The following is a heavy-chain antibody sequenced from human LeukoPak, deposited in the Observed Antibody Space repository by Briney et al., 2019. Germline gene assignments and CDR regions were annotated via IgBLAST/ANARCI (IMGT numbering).Heavy chain of an antibody. V-gene: IGHV1-69*05. J-gene: IGHJ4*02. CDR2: IIPIFGTA. CDR1: GGTFSSYA. Sequence: SVKVSCKASGGTFSSYAISWVRQAPGQGLGWMGGIIPIFGTANYAQKFQGRVTITTDESTNTAYMELSSLRSEDTAVYYCARDYDSSGYDFDYWGQGTLVTVSS. CDR3: ARDYDSSGYDFDY. D-gene: IGHD3-22*01.